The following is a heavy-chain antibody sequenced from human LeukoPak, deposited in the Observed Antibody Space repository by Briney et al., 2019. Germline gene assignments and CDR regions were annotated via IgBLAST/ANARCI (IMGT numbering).Heavy chain of an antibody. Sequence: KSGGSLRLSCAASGFTFSCYSMNWVRQAPGKGLEWVSSISSSSSYIYYADSVKGRFTISRDNSKNTLYLQMNSLRAEDTAVYYCAKDQLNAMTTVTIDYWGQGTLVTVSS. CDR2: ISSSSSYI. D-gene: IGHD4-17*01. CDR3: AKDQLNAMTTVTIDY. V-gene: IGHV3-21*01. J-gene: IGHJ4*02. CDR1: GFTFSCYS.